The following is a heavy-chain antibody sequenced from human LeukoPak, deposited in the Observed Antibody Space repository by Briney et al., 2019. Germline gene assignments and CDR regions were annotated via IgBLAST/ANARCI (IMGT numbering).Heavy chain of an antibody. CDR1: GFTFSSYG. CDR2: ISGSYGST. V-gene: IGHV3-23*01. Sequence: GGSLRLSCAASGFTFSSYGMHWVRQAPGKGLEWVSTISGSYGSTYYADSVRGRFTISRDSSKNTLYLQMDSLRAEDTAVYYCAEGPMTTVTTGNFDYWGQGTLVTVSS. D-gene: IGHD4-17*01. CDR3: AEGPMTTVTTGNFDY. J-gene: IGHJ4*02.